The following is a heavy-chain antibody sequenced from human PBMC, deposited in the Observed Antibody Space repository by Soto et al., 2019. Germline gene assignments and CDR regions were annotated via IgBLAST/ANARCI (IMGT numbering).Heavy chain of an antibody. J-gene: IGHJ4*02. CDR2: ISTYNGNT. V-gene: IGHV1-18*01. CDR1: GYSFTSYG. Sequence: QIRLVQSGAEVKKPAASVKVSCKASGYSFTSYGISWVRQAPGQGLEWMGWISTYNGNTKYAKNLQGRVTMTTDTSTGTVYMELRSLRSDDTAVYFCARVGRMAVNAEFDYWGQGTLVTVSS. CDR3: ARVGRMAVNAEFDY. D-gene: IGHD1-26*01.